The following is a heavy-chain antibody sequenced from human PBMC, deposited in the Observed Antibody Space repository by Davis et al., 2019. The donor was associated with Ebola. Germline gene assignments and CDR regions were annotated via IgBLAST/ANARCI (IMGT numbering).Heavy chain of an antibody. CDR3: ARDLTGSNGWFDY. CDR1: GYTFTSYA. V-gene: IGHV1-18*01. D-gene: IGHD3-16*01. J-gene: IGHJ4*02. Sequence: ASVKVSCKASGYTFTSYAMHWVRQAPGQGLEWMGWISAYNGNTAYAQILQGRVTMTTDTSTGTAYMELRSLRSDDTAVYYCARDLTGSNGWFDYWGQGTLVTVSS. CDR2: ISAYNGNT.